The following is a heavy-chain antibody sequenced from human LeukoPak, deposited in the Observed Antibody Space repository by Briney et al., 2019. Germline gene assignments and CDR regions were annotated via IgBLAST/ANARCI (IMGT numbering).Heavy chain of an antibody. CDR2: IYPGDSDT. D-gene: IGHD6-6*01. CDR3: ARHTKYSSSSRVFDY. J-gene: IGHJ4*02. Sequence: GESLQISCQGSGYSFPSYWIGWVRPMPGKGLEWMGIIYPGDSDTRYSPSFQGQVTISADKSISTAYLQWSSLKASDTAMYYCARHTKYSSSSRVFDYWGQGSLVTVSS. CDR1: GYSFPSYW. V-gene: IGHV5-51*01.